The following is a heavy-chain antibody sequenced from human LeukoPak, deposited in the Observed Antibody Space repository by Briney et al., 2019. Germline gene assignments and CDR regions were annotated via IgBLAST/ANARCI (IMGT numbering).Heavy chain of an antibody. CDR2: IYYSGST. J-gene: IGHJ4*02. CDR3: AVHSSGWAFDY. D-gene: IGHD6-19*01. V-gene: IGHV4-59*01. CDR1: GGSISSYY. Sequence: SETLSLTCTVSGGSISSYYWSWIRQPPGKGLEWIGYIYYSGSTNYNPSLKSRVTISVDTSKNQFSLKLSSVTAADTAVYYCAVHSSGWAFDYWGQGTLVTVSS.